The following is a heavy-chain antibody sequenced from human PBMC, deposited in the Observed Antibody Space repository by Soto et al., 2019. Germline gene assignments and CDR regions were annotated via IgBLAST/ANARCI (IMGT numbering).Heavy chain of an antibody. CDR2: FYYSEGT. D-gene: IGHD6-19*01. CDR1: GGSISSSSSY. CDR3: ARHPGYSSGWYGSHFDY. J-gene: IGHJ4*02. Sequence: QLQLQESGPGLVKPSETLSLTCTVSGGSISSSSSYWGWIRQPPGKGLEGIGSFYYSEGTYYNPSLKSRVTISADTAKNQFSLKLSSVTAAAMAVYYCARHPGYSSGWYGSHFDYWGQGTLVTVSS. V-gene: IGHV4-39*01.